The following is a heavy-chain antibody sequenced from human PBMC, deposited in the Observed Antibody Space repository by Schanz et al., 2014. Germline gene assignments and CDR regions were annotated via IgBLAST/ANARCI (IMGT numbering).Heavy chain of an antibody. Sequence: QVQLVQSGAEVKKPGSSMKVSCKASRSTFSSYTINWVRQAPGQGLEWLGWMNPNSGNPGFAQKFRGRVTMTRNTSMSTAYIELHILTSEDTAVYYCARGRTFDYWGQGTLVTVSS. CDR2: MNPNSGNP. CDR3: ARGRTFDY. CDR1: RSTFSSYT. J-gene: IGHJ4*02. V-gene: IGHV1-8*02.